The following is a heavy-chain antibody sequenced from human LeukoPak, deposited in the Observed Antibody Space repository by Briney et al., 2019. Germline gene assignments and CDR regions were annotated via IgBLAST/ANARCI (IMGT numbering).Heavy chain of an antibody. CDR2: IRGLSSHI. D-gene: IGHD3-16*01. J-gene: IGHJ4*02. CDR1: GFTFSDYD. Sequence: PGGSLRLSCSASGFTFSDYDMPWVRQAPGKGLEWVSSIRGLSSHIYYADSVKGRFSISRDNAKNSLYLQMNSLGTDDTAVYFCGRAFPPLRTSSAGDLWGQGTLVTVSS. V-gene: IGHV3-21*01. CDR3: GRAFPPLRTSSAGDL.